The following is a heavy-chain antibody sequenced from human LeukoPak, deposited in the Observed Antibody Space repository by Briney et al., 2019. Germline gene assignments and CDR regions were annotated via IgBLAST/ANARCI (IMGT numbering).Heavy chain of an antibody. J-gene: IGHJ4*02. Sequence: PGGSLRLSCAASAFTYSKYWMSWARPAPGKGREWVANIKEDGSEINYVDSVKGRFTISRDNAKNSLYLQMNSLRVDDTAVYYCARDRGYATFDYWGQGALVTVSS. CDR2: IKEDGSEI. CDR3: ARDRGYATFDY. V-gene: IGHV3-7*01. CDR1: AFTYSKYW. D-gene: IGHD3-10*01.